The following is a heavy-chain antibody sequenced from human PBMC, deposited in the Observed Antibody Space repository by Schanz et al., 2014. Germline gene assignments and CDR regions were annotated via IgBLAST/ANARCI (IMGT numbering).Heavy chain of an antibody. CDR2: ISGSGGST. D-gene: IGHD6-13*01. V-gene: IGHV3-23*01. Sequence: EVQLLESGGGLVQPGGSLRLSCATSGLTFTSAWMSWVRQAPGKGLEWVSAISGSGGSTYYADSVKGRFTISRDNSKNTLYLQMNSLRAEDTAVYYCAKSQGSSFDSWGQGTLVTVSS. CDR1: GLTFTSAW. CDR3: AKSQGSSFDS. J-gene: IGHJ4*02.